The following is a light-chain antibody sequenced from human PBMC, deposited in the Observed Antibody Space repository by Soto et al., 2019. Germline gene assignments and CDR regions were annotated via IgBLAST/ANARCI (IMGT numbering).Light chain of an antibody. J-gene: IGKJ4*01. CDR1: QNINNNY. CDR2: DAS. Sequence: VLTQSPGTLSLSPGGRATLSCRASQNINNNYLAWYRHKPGQAPRLLIYDASNRATGIPARFSGSGSGTDFSLTISSLEPEDFAIYYCQQRVSWPPLTFGGGTKVDIK. V-gene: IGKV3-11*01. CDR3: QQRVSWPPLT.